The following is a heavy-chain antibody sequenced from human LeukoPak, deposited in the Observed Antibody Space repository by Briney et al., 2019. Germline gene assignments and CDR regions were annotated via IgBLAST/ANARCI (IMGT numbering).Heavy chain of an antibody. V-gene: IGHV3-74*01. CDR2: INTDGSST. Sequence: GGSLRLSCAASGFTFSSYWMHWVRQAPGKGLVWVSRINTDGSSTSYADSVKGRFTISRDIAKNTLYLQMNTLRAEDTAVYYCVRSPSDDWFDPWGRRTLVTVSS. J-gene: IGHJ5*02. CDR1: GFTFSSYW. CDR3: VRSPSDDWFDP.